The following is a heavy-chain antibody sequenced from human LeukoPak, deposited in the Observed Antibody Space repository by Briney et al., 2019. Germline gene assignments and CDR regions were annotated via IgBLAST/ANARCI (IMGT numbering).Heavy chain of an antibody. CDR1: GYTFTGYY. CDR2: INPNSGGT. J-gene: IGHJ4*02. Sequence: GASVKVSCKASGYTFTGYYMHWVRQAPGQGLEWMGWINPNSGGTNYAQKFQGRVTMTRDTSISTAYMELSRLRSDDTAVYYCARDTGHKGIAAAQGYVYWGQGTLVTVSS. D-gene: IGHD6-13*01. CDR3: ARDTGHKGIAAAQGYVY. V-gene: IGHV1-2*02.